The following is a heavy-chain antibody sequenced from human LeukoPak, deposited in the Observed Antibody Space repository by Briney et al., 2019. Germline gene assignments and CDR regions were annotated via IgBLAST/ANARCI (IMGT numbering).Heavy chain of an antibody. CDR3: ARGGTSFLDY. CDR2: INHTGST. CDR1: GGSFSGYY. Sequence: PSETLSLTCAVYGGSFSGYYWSWIRQPPGKGLEWIGEINHTGSTNYSPSLKSRVTLSVDTSKNQFSLKLSSVTAADTAVYCCARGGTSFLDYWGQGTLVTVSS. D-gene: IGHD2-8*01. J-gene: IGHJ4*02. V-gene: IGHV4-34*01.